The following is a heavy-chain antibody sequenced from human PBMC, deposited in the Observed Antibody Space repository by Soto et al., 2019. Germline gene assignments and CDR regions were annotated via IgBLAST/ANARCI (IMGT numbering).Heavy chain of an antibody. CDR2: ISYDGSNK. V-gene: IGHV3-30*18. CDR3: AKDPWLGESWTPYYYYGMDV. Sequence: GGSLRLSCAASGFTFSSYGMHWVRQAPGKGLEWVAVISYDGSNKYYADSVKGRFTISRDNSKNTLYLQMNSLRAEDTAVYYCAKDPWLGESWTPYYYYGMDVWGQGTTVTVSS. J-gene: IGHJ6*02. D-gene: IGHD3-10*01. CDR1: GFTFSSYG.